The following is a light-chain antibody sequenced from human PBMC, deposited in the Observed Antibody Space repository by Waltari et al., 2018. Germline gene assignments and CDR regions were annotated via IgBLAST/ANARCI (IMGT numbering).Light chain of an antibody. Sequence: QSVLTQPPSVSAAPGQKVTISCSGHSSTIGNNYVTWYQQLPGTAPKLLIYDNNERPSGIPDRISGSKSGTSATLGISGLQTGDEADYYCGTWDSSLSVGVFGGGTKLTVL. CDR2: DNN. J-gene: IGLJ2*01. V-gene: IGLV1-51*01. CDR3: GTWDSSLSVGV. CDR1: SSTIGNNY.